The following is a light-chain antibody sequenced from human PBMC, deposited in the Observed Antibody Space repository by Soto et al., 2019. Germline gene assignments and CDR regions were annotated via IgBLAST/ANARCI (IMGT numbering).Light chain of an antibody. CDR2: DVR. CDR3: SAYTSSSTPYV. CDR1: SNDVGGYNY. J-gene: IGLJ1*01. V-gene: IGLV2-14*01. Sequence: QSVLTQAASVSGSPGQSITISCTGTSNDVGGYNYVSWYQQHPDTAPKLIIHDVRYRPSGVSDRFSGSKSGNTASLTISGLQAEDEADHYCSAYTSSSTPYVFGSGTKVTVL.